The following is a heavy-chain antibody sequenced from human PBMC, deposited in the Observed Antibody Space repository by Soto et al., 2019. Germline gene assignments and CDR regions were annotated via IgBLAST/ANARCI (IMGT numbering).Heavy chain of an antibody. CDR3: AKDLMVAAIDY. J-gene: IGHJ4*02. D-gene: IGHD2-15*01. Sequence: ASVKVSCKASGYTFTSYGISWVRQAPGQGLEWMGWISAYNGNTNYADSVKGRFTISRDNSKNTLYLQMNSLRAEDTAVYYCAKDLMVAAIDYWGQGTLVTVSS. CDR1: GYTFTSYG. CDR2: ISAYNGNT. V-gene: IGHV1-18*01.